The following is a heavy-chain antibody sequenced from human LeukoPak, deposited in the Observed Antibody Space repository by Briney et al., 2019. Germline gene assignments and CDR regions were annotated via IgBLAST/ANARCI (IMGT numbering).Heavy chain of an antibody. CDR2: IWYDGSNK. J-gene: IGHJ6*02. CDR3: AKESLDTEQRNFNYYGLDV. D-gene: IGHD1-1*01. CDR1: GFTFSSYG. Sequence: GRSLRLSCAASGFTFSSYGMHWVRQAPGKGLEWVAVIWYDGSNKYYADSVKGRFTISRDNSKNTLYLQMNSLRAEDTAVYYCAKESLDTEQRNFNYYGLDVWGQGTTVTVSS. V-gene: IGHV3-33*06.